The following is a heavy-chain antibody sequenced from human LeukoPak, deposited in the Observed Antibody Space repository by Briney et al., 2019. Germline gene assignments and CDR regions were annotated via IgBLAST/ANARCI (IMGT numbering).Heavy chain of an antibody. V-gene: IGHV4-34*01. D-gene: IGHD5-24*01. J-gene: IGHJ4*02. CDR1: GFTFSNNA. CDR3: ARGSRWTRKYYFDF. CDR2: INHSGGT. Sequence: PGGSLRLSCAASGFTFSNNALSWIRQPPGKGLEWIGEINHSGGTNYNPSLKTRVTISVDTSKNQFSLKLSSVTAADTAIYYCARGSRWTRKYYFDFWGQGTLVTVSS.